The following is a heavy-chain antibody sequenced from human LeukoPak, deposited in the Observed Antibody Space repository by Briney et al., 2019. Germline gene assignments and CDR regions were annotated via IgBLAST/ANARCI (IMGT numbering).Heavy chain of an antibody. D-gene: IGHD6-13*01. CDR1: GFTFSGYE. CDR3: ARGGAAAARDY. J-gene: IGHJ4*02. V-gene: IGHV3-48*03. Sequence: PGGSLRLSCAASGFTFSGYEMNWVRQAPGKGLEWVSYISDSGTTVYYADSVKGRFTISRDNAKNSLYLQMNSLSAEDTAVYFCARGGAAAARDYWGQGTLITVSS. CDR2: ISDSGTTV.